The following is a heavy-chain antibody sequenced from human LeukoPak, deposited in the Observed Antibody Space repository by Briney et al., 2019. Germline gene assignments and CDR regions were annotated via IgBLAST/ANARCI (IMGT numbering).Heavy chain of an antibody. CDR2: VNPNSGGT. D-gene: IGHD1-26*01. Sequence: GASVKVSCKASGYTFTGYYMHWVRQAPGQGLEWMGWVNPNSGGTNYAQKFQGRVTMTRDTSISTAYMELSRLRSDDTAVYYCAREPVSGIVGANPITRGLDYWGQGTLVTVSS. V-gene: IGHV1-2*02. J-gene: IGHJ4*02. CDR3: AREPVSGIVGANPITRGLDY. CDR1: GYTFTGYY.